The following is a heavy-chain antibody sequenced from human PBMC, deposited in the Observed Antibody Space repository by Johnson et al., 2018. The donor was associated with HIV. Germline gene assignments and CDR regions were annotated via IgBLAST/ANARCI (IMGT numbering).Heavy chain of an antibody. CDR2: ISYDGSNK. Sequence: QVQLVESGGGVVQPGRSLRLSCAASGFTFSSYAMHWVRQAPGKGLEWVAVISYDGSNKYYADSVKGRFTISRDNSKNTLYLQMNSLRAEDTAVYYCASVLCTWGAFDIWGQGTMVTVSS. V-gene: IGHV3-30*04. CDR1: GFTFSSYA. J-gene: IGHJ3*02. D-gene: IGHD2-8*01. CDR3: ASVLCTWGAFDI.